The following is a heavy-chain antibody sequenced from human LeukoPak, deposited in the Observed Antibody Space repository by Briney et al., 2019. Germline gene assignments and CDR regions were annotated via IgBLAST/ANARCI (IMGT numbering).Heavy chain of an antibody. Sequence: ASVKVSCKASGGTFSSYAISWVRQAPGQGLEWMGRIIPILGIANYAQKFQGRVTITADKSTSTAYMELCSLRSEDTAVYYCATQFAVVVPAGFMRAFDIWGQGTMVTVSS. CDR3: ATQFAVVVPAGFMRAFDI. V-gene: IGHV1-69*04. J-gene: IGHJ3*02. CDR1: GGTFSSYA. D-gene: IGHD2-2*01. CDR2: IIPILGIA.